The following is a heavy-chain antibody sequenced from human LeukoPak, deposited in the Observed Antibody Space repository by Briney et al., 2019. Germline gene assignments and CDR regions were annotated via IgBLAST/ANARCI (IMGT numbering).Heavy chain of an antibody. CDR2: ISGSGGST. D-gene: IGHD3-10*01. V-gene: IGHV3-23*01. CDR3: AKDRSVVLWFGELPLDY. J-gene: IGHJ4*02. Sequence: GGSLRLSCAASGFTFSSYAMSWVRQAPGRGLEWVSAISGSGGSTYYADSVKGQFTISRDNSKNTLYLQMNSLRAEDTAVYYCAKDRSVVLWFGELPLDYWGQGTLVTVSS. CDR1: GFTFSSYA.